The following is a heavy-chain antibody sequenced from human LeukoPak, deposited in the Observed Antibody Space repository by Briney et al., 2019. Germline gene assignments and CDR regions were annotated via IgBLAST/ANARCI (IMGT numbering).Heavy chain of an antibody. CDR3: ARDQNDDSSSWYERDAFDI. V-gene: IGHV7-4-1*02. CDR1: GYTFTSYA. J-gene: IGHJ3*02. D-gene: IGHD6-13*01. CDR2: INTNTGNP. Sequence: GASVKVSCKASGYTFTSYAMNWVRQAPGQGLEWMGWINTNTGNPTYAQGSTGRFVFSLDTSVSTAYLQISSLKAEDTAVYYCARDQNDDSSSWYERDAFDIWGQGTMVTVSS.